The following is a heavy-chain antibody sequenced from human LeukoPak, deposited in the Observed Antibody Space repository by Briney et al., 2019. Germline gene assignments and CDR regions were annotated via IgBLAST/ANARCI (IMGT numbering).Heavy chain of an antibody. Sequence: ASVKVSCKASGYTFTIYDINWVRQPTGQGLEWMGWMNPNSGNTGYAQKFQGRVTMTRNTSISTAYMELSSLISEDTAVYYCARGPSSKFDPWGQGTLVTVSS. D-gene: IGHD1-26*01. CDR2: MNPNSGNT. CDR1: GYTFTIYD. J-gene: IGHJ5*02. V-gene: IGHV1-8*01. CDR3: ARGPSSKFDP.